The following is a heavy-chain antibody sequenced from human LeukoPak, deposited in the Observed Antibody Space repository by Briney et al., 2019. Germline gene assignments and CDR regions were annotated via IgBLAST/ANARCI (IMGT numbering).Heavy chain of an antibody. J-gene: IGHJ1*01. V-gene: IGHV3-20*04. Sequence: GGSLRLSCAASGFTFDDYGMSWVRQAPGKALEWVSGINWNGGSTGYADSVKGRFTISRDNAKNSLYLQMNSLRAEDTALYYCARVPYCGGDCPKYFQHWGQGTLVTVSS. CDR2: INWNGGST. D-gene: IGHD2-21*02. CDR3: ARVPYCGGDCPKYFQH. CDR1: GFTFDDYG.